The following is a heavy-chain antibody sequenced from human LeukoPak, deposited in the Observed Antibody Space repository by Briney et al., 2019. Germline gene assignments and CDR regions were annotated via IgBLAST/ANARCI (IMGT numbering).Heavy chain of an antibody. J-gene: IGHJ4*02. CDR2: ISSSSSYI. Sequence: GGSLRLSCAASGFTLSSYSMNWVRQAPGKGLEWVSSISSSSSYIYYADSVKGRFTISRDNAKNSLYLQMNSLRAEGTAMYYCARGGDGYNSDLDYWGQGTLVTVSS. CDR3: ARGGDGYNSDLDY. D-gene: IGHD5-24*01. CDR1: GFTLSSYS. V-gene: IGHV3-21*01.